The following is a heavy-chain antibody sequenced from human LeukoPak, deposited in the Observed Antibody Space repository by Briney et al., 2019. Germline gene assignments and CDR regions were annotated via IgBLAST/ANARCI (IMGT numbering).Heavy chain of an antibody. V-gene: IGHV4-30-2*01. CDR1: GGSISSGGYY. J-gene: IGHJ4*02. D-gene: IGHD3-16*01. Sequence: PSETLSLTCTVSGGSISSGGYYWSWIRQPPGKGLEWIGYIYHSGSTYYNPSLKSRVTISVDRSKNQFSLKLSSVTAADTAVYYCARGTTFGGVNYWGQGTLVTVSS. CDR2: IYHSGST. CDR3: ARGTTFGGVNY.